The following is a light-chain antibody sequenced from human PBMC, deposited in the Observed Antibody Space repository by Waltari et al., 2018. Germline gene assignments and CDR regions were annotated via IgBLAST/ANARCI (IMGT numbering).Light chain of an antibody. J-gene: IGLJ1*01. V-gene: IGLV1-40*01. Sequence: QSVLTQPPSVSGAPGHTVTISCTGSSSNIGAGYDVHWYQQFPGTAPKLLIYGNINRPSGVPDRFSGSKSGTSASLAITGLQAEDEADYYCQSYDSSLSGYIFGPVTTVTVL. CDR2: GNI. CDR3: QSYDSSLSGYI. CDR1: SSNIGAGYD.